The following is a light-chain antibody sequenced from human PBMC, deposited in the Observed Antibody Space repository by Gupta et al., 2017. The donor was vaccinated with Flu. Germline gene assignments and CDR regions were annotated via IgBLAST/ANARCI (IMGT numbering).Light chain of an antibody. CDR3: CSYITISRWV. CDR2: DVT. V-gene: IGLV2-14*04. J-gene: IGLJ3*02. Sequence: SITISCTGTSSDVGAYNYVSWYQRHPGKAPKLMIYDVTDRPSGVSNRFSGSKSGNTASLTISGLQAEDEATYYCCSYITISRWVFGGGTNVTVL. CDR1: SSDVGAYNY.